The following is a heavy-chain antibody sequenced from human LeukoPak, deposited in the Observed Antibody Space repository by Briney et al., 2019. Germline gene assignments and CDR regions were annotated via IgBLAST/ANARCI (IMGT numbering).Heavy chain of an antibody. V-gene: IGHV4-38-2*02. CDR2: IYHSGSA. CDR1: GYSISSGYY. CDR3: SRYDSDTGDFDP. Sequence: SETLSLTCSVSGYSISSGYYCGWIRQPPGKGLEWIASIYHSGSAYYNPSLKSRVTISVDASKNQCTLKLSSVTAADTAFYYCSRYDSDTGDFDPWGQGTLVTISS. D-gene: IGHD3-10*01. J-gene: IGHJ5*02.